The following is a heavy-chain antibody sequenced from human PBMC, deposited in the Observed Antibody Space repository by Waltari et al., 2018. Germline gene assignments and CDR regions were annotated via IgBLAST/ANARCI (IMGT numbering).Heavy chain of an antibody. CDR2: SKADIGSR. CDR1: GYTFTNYA. D-gene: IGHD3-16*01. CDR3: ARGPLGGFHAGDYFDH. J-gene: IGHJ4*02. Sequence: QVQLVQSGAEVKKPGASVKISCKASGYTFTNYAIHWVRQAHGQRLEWMWWSKADIGSRKYSQNLRDRVTIPRDTSASTAYMELRSLRSEDSAVYFCARGPLGGFHAGDYFDHWGQGTLVTVSS. V-gene: IGHV1-3*01.